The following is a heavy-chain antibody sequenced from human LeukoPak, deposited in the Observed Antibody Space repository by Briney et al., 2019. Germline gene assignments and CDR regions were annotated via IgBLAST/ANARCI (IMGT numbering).Heavy chain of an antibody. V-gene: IGHV1-2*06. CDR2: INPNSGGT. CDR3: ARGVVRGVPAAPPNSYNWFDP. CDR1: GYTFTGYY. D-gene: IGHD2-2*01. Sequence: ASVKVSCKASGYTFTGYYMHWVRQAPGQGLEWMGRINPNSGGTNYAQKFQGRVTMTRDTSISTAYMELSRLRSDDTAVYYCARGVVRGVPAAPPNSYNWFDPWGQGTLVTVSS. J-gene: IGHJ5*02.